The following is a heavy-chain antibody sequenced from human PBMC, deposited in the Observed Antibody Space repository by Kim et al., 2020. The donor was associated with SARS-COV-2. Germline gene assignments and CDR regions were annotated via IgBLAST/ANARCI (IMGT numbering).Heavy chain of an antibody. V-gene: IGHV4-39*02. Sequence: SETLSLTCTVSGGSISSSSYYWGWIRQPPGKGLEWIGSIYYSGSTYYNPSLKSRVTISVDTSKNQFSLKLSSVTAADTAVYYCARDARFLEWSPDCFDYWGQGTLVTVSS. CDR1: GGSISSSSYY. CDR2: IYYSGST. J-gene: IGHJ4*02. CDR3: ARDARFLEWSPDCFDY. D-gene: IGHD3-3*01.